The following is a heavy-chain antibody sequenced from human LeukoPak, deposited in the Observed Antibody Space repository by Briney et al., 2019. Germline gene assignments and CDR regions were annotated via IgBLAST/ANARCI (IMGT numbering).Heavy chain of an antibody. J-gene: IGHJ4*02. V-gene: IGHV3-30*02. Sequence: GSLRLSCAASGSTFSSYGMHWVRQAPGKGLEWVAFIRYDGSNKYYADSVKGRFTISRDNSKNTLYLQMNSLRAEDTAVYYCAKDGSLGYDFWSGAFHDYWGQGTLVTVSS. CDR1: GSTFSSYG. CDR3: AKDGSLGYDFWSGAFHDY. D-gene: IGHD3-3*01. CDR2: IRYDGSNK.